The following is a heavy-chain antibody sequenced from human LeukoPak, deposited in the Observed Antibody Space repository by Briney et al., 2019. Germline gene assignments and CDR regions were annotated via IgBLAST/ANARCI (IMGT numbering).Heavy chain of an antibody. D-gene: IGHD1-26*01. CDR1: GFTFSSYV. J-gene: IGHJ4*02. CDR2: ISGSGGST. CDR3: ASSPSHSGSYVPFDS. Sequence: GGSLRLSCAASGFTFSSYVMRWVRQAPGKGVEWVSAISGSGGSTYYADSVKGRFTISRDNSKNTLYLQMNSLRAEDTAVYYCASSPSHSGSYVPFDSWGQGTLVTVSS. V-gene: IGHV3-23*01.